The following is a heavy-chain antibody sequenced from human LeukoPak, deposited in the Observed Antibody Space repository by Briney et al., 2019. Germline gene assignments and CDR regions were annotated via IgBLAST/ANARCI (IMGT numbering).Heavy chain of an antibody. D-gene: IGHD6-13*01. Sequence: SETLSLTCTVSGGSISSSSYYWGWIRQSPGKGLEWIGSIYYSGSTYYNPSLKSRATISVDTSKNQFSLKLSSVTAADTAVYYCARAWQQRFDPWGQGTLVTVSS. J-gene: IGHJ5*02. V-gene: IGHV4-39*07. CDR2: IYYSGST. CDR3: ARAWQQRFDP. CDR1: GGSISSSSYY.